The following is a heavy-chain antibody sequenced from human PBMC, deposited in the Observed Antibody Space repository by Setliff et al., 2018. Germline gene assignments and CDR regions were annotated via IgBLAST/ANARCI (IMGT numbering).Heavy chain of an antibody. CDR1: GYTFTGYF. CDR3: ARIPSYYYDSSGYYPP. D-gene: IGHD3-22*01. J-gene: IGHJ4*02. Sequence: GASVKVSCKASGYTFTGYFMHWVRQAPGQGLEWMGWINPKTGDALYAPKFQGRVTMTRDTSISTAYMELSRLRSDDTAVYYCARIPSYYYDSSGYYPPWGQGTLVTVSS. CDR2: INPKTGDA. V-gene: IGHV1-2*02.